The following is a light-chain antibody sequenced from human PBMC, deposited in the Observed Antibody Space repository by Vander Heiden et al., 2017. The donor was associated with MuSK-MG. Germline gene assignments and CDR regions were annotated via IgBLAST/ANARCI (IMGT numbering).Light chain of an antibody. CDR2: GKD. V-gene: IGLV3-19*01. J-gene: IGLJ2*01. Sequence: SSALPQAPAVSVALRQTVRITCQGDTLTRNYASWYQQKPGQAPVGVIYGKDNRPSGIPDRFSGSASGDTASFTITGAQAEDEADDFCNSRDSSGDFVLFGGGTKLTVL. CDR3: NSRDSSGDFVL. CDR1: TLTRNY.